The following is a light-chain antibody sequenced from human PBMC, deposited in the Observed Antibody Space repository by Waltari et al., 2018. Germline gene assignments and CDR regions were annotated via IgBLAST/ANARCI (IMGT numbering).Light chain of an antibody. J-gene: IGKJ1*01. Sequence: DIQMTQSQSSLSASVGDRVTITCRASQVINNFLTWYQQKPGKAPKPLIYDVSSVETGVPSRFSVSRSGTDYFLTIDSLQPEDVASYYCQQYNNSPWTFGQGTKVEVK. CDR3: QQYNNSPWT. CDR2: DVS. CDR1: QVINNF. V-gene: IGKV1-33*01.